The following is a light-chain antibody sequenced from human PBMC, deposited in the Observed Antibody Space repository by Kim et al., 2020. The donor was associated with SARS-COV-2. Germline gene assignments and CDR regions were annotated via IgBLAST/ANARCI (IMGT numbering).Light chain of an antibody. CDR2: YDS. V-gene: IGLV3-21*04. Sequence: VAPGKTARITCGGNNIGSKSVHWYQQKPGQAHVLVIYYDSDRPSGIPERFSGSNSGNTATLTISRVAAGDEADYYCQVWDSSSDRVFGGGTQLTVL. J-gene: IGLJ3*02. CDR1: NIGSKS. CDR3: QVWDSSSDRV.